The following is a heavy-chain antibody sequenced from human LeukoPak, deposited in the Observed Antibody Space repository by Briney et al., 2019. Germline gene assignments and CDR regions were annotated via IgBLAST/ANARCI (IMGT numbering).Heavy chain of an antibody. CDR1: GYRFTSYW. CDR2: IYPGDSDT. J-gene: IGHJ4*02. V-gene: IGHV5-51*01. CDR3: ARLAYDSSGYYHGGPDY. D-gene: IGHD3-22*01. Sequence: HGESLKISCKGSGYRFTSYWIGWVRLMPGKGLEWMGIIYPGDSDTRYSPSFQGQVTISADKSISTVYLQWSSLKASDTAMYYCARLAYDSSGYYHGGPDYWGQGTLVTVSS.